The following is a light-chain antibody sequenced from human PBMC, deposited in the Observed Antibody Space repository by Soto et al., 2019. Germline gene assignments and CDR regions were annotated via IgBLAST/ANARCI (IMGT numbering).Light chain of an antibody. CDR2: QDS. CDR1: KLGDKY. J-gene: IGLJ3*02. Sequence: YELTQPPSVSVSPGQTASITCSGDKLGDKYACWYQQKPGQSPVLVIYQDSKRPSGIPERFSGSNSGNTATLTISGTQAMDEADYYCQAWDSSTNWVFGGGTQLTVL. CDR3: QAWDSSTNWV. V-gene: IGLV3-1*01.